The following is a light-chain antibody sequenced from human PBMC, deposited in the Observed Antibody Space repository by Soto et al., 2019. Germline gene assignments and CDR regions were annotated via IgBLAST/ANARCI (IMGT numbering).Light chain of an antibody. CDR3: QQYYSYPIT. J-gene: IGKJ5*01. CDR1: QSISSW. V-gene: IGKV1-5*01. Sequence: DLQSTPYTFTPSSSVGDRVTITCLASQSISSWLAWYQQKPGKAPKLLIYDASSLESGVPSRFSGSGSGTEFSLTISSLQPEDFATYYCQQYYSYPITFGRGTLLEIK. CDR2: DAS.